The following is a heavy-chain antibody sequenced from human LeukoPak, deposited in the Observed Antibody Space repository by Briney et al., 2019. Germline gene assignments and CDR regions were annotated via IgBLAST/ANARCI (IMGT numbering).Heavy chain of an antibody. CDR3: ARGYYPYYYYYMDV. Sequence: PGGSLRLSCAASGFTVSSNYMSWVRQAPGKGLEWVSVIYSGGSTYYADSVKGRFTISRDNSKNTLYLQMNSLRAEDTAVYYCARGYYPYYYYYMDVWGKGTTVTVSS. V-gene: IGHV3-66*01. J-gene: IGHJ6*03. CDR1: GFTVSSNY. D-gene: IGHD3-22*01. CDR2: IYSGGST.